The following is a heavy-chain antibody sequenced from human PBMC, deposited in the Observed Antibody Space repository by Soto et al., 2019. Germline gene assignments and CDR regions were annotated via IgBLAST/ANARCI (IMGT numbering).Heavy chain of an antibody. D-gene: IGHD4-17*01. CDR1: GGSISSSSYY. CDR3: ARRGLRIVDY. V-gene: IGHV4-39*01. Sequence: SETLSLTCTVSGGSISSSSYYWGWIRQPPGKGLEWIGSIYYSGSTYYNPSLKSRVTISVDTSKNQFSLKLSSVTAADTAVYYCARRGLRIVDYWGQGTLVTVS. CDR2: IYYSGST. J-gene: IGHJ4*02.